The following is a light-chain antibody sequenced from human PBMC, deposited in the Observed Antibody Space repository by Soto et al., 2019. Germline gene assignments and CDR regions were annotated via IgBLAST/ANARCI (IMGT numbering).Light chain of an antibody. V-gene: IGKV1-39*01. Sequence: DIQMTQSPSTLPASVGDRVTITCRASQSISNWLAWYQQQPGTAPKVLIYSVSSLQSGVPSRFSGSGSGTDFTITITSLQPEDSATYYCQHSYGTPRTFGQGTKVDIK. J-gene: IGKJ1*01. CDR2: SVS. CDR3: QHSYGTPRT. CDR1: QSISNW.